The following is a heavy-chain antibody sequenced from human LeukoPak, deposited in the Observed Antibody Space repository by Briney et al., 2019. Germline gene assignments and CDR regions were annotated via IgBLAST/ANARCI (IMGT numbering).Heavy chain of an antibody. CDR1: GGTFSSYA. Sequence: ASVQVSCKASGGTFSSYAISWVRQAPGQGLEWMGGIIPIFGTANYAQKFQGRVTITTDESTSTAYMELSSLRSEDTAVYYCARAYDILTGGRYYYYMDVWGKGTTVTVSS. V-gene: IGHV1-69*05. J-gene: IGHJ6*03. CDR2: IIPIFGTA. D-gene: IGHD3-9*01. CDR3: ARAYDILTGGRYYYYMDV.